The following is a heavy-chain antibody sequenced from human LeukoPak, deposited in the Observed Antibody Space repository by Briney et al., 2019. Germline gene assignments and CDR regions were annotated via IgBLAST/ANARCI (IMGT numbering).Heavy chain of an antibody. CDR3: ARDLRDPGIAVAEVAFDI. CDR2: IKQDGSEK. J-gene: IGHJ3*02. D-gene: IGHD6-19*01. CDR1: GFTFSSYW. V-gene: IGHV3-7*01. Sequence: GGSLRLSCAASGFTFSSYWMSWVRQAPGKGLEWVANIKQDGSEKYYVDSVKGRFTISRDNAKNSLYLQMNSLRAEDTAVYYCARDLRDPGIAVAEVAFDIWGQGTMVTVSS.